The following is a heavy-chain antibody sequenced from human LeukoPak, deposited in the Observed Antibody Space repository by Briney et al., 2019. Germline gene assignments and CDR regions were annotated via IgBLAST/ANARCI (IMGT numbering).Heavy chain of an antibody. CDR2: IRHDGSDE. Sequence: GGSLRLSCVASGFKFSDFYMSWVRQAPGKGLEWVADIRHDGSDEYNVDSVKGRFTISRDNAKNSVFLQMNSLRAKDTAVYYCARVGFGSYFSLDYWGQGTLVTVSS. CDR3: ARVGFGSYFSLDY. CDR1: GFKFSDFY. J-gene: IGHJ4*02. V-gene: IGHV3-7*04. D-gene: IGHD3-10*01.